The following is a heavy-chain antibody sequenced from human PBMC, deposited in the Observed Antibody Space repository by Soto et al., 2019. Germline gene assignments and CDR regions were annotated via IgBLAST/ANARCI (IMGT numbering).Heavy chain of an antibody. CDR2: ISYDGSNK. D-gene: IGHD2-2*01. CDR1: GFTFSSYG. V-gene: IGHV3-30*18. CDR3: AKGPAILLVPAAMNYYYGMDV. J-gene: IGHJ6*02. Sequence: QVQLVESGGGVVQPGRSLRLSCAASGFTFSSYGMHWVRQAPGKGLAWVAVISYDGSNKYYADSVKGRFTISRDNSKNTLYLQMNSLRAEDTAVYYCAKGPAILLVPAAMNYYYGMDVWGQGTTVTVSS.